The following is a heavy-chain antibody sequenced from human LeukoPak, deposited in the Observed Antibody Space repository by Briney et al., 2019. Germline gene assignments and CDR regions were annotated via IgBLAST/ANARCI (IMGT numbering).Heavy chain of an antibody. D-gene: IGHD6-25*01. J-gene: IGHJ4*02. Sequence: GGSLRLSCAGSGFTFSSYAMTWVRQAPGKGLEWVSSISSSSSYIYYADSVKGRFTISRDNAKNSLYLQMNSLRAEDTAVYYCLGLEIQRPGGQGTLVTVSS. CDR2: ISSSSSYI. V-gene: IGHV3-21*01. CDR1: GFTFSSYA. CDR3: LGLEIQRP.